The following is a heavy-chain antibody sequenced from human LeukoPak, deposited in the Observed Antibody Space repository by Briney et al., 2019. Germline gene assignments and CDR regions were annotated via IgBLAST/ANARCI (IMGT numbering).Heavy chain of an antibody. D-gene: IGHD5-12*01. CDR1: GFTFSSYG. Sequence: PGGSPRLSCAASGFTFSSYGMHWVRQAPGKGLEWVAFIRYDGSNKYYADSVKGRFTISRDNSKNTLYLQMNSLRAEDTAVYYCAKGDQRGYSGYGSFDYWGQGTLVTVSS. V-gene: IGHV3-30*02. J-gene: IGHJ4*02. CDR2: IRYDGSNK. CDR3: AKGDQRGYSGYGSFDY.